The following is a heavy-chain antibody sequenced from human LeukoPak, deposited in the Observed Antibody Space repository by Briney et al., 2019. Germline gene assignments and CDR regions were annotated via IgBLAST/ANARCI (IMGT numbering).Heavy chain of an antibody. Sequence: SQTLSLTLPISGDSDSSNSAAWNWIRQSPSRGLEWLGRTYYRSKWYNDYAVSVKSRITINPDTSKNQFSLQLNSVTPEDTAVYYRARGQQWLDDAFDMWSQGTMVTVSS. J-gene: IGHJ3*02. CDR2: TYYRSKWYN. D-gene: IGHD6-19*01. CDR1: GDSDSSNSAA. V-gene: IGHV6-1*01. CDR3: ARGQQWLDDAFDM.